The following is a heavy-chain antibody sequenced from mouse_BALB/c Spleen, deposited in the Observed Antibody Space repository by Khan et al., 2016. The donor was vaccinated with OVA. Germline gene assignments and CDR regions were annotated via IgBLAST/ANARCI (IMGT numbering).Heavy chain of an antibody. CDR1: GYTFSSYY. Sequence: QVQLKQSGAELVKPGASVKLSCKASGYTFSSYYMYWVKQRPGQGLEWIGGINPNNGGHNFHEKFKTKATLTVDKSSVTASMHLNSLTSEDSSVYYGTRSGYGNPFAYWGQGTLVTVSP. D-gene: IGHD2-10*02. CDR3: TRSGYGNPFAY. V-gene: IGHV1S81*02. CDR2: INPNNGGH. J-gene: IGHJ3*01.